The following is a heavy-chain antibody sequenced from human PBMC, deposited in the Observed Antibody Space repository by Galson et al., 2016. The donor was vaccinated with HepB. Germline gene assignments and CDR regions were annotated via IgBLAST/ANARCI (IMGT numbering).Heavy chain of an antibody. CDR2: ISSTSHST. CDR1: GFTFSTSA. Sequence: SMRLSCAASGFTFSTSAMSWVRQAPGQGLEWVSAISSTSHSTYYADSVKGRFTISRDNAKNTLFLQMDSLKIDDTAVYYCAKGWIGPDSWGQGTLATVSS. CDR3: AKGWIGPDS. D-gene: IGHD1-1*01. J-gene: IGHJ4*02. V-gene: IGHV3-23*01.